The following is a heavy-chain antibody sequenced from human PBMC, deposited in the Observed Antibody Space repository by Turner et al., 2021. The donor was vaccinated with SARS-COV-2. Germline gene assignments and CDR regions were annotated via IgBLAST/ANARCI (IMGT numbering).Heavy chain of an antibody. CDR3: AKDIGSGYGDYFDY. CDR1: GFTFEDYA. Sequence: EVQLVESGGGLVQPGRSLRLSCAASGFTFEDYAMHWVRQAAGKGLEWVSGISWNSGSRGYADAVKGRFTISRDNAKNSLYLQMNSLRAEDTALYYCAKDIGSGYGDYFDYWGQGTLVTVS. D-gene: IGHD4-17*01. CDR2: ISWNSGSR. V-gene: IGHV3-9*01. J-gene: IGHJ4*02.